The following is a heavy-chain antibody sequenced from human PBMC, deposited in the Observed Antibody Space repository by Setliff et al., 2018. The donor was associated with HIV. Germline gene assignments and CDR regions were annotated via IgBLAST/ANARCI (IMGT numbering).Heavy chain of an antibody. J-gene: IGHJ2*01. V-gene: IGHV5-51*01. CDR3: ARSHFITLFGVIYYPGYFDL. Sequence: SLKISCKGSGSSFTSHWIAWVRQMPGQGLEWMGIIYPSDSATAYSPSFQGQITISADKSISTAYLQWSSLKASDTAIYYCARSHFITLFGVIYYPGYFDLWGRGTQVTVSS. D-gene: IGHD3-3*01. CDR1: GSSFTSHW. CDR2: IYPSDSAT.